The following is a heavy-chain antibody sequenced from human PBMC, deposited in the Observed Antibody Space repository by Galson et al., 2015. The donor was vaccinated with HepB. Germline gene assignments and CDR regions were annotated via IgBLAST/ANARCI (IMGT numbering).Heavy chain of an antibody. D-gene: IGHD2-2*01. Sequence: ETLSLTCTVSGGSISSSSYYWGWIRQPPGKGLEWIGSIYYSGSTYYNPSLKSRVTISVDTSKNQFSLKLSSVTAADTAVYYCARIVPAAKYYYYYYMDVWGKGTTVTVSS. CDR2: IYYSGST. J-gene: IGHJ6*03. CDR3: ARIVPAAKYYYYYYMDV. CDR1: GGSISSSSYY. V-gene: IGHV4-39*01.